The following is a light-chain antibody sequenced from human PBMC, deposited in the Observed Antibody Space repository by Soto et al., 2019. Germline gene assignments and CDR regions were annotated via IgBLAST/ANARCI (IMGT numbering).Light chain of an antibody. Sequence: IQLTQSPSSLPAAVGHRVTITCRASQGIGSYLAWYQKKPGEDPKLLIFAASTLQSGVPSRFSGSASGTDFNLTISSLQAEDFATYEGQQQSTYTSTFGGGTKVDI. CDR2: AAS. J-gene: IGKJ4*01. V-gene: IGKV1-9*01. CDR3: QQQSTYTST. CDR1: QGIGSY.